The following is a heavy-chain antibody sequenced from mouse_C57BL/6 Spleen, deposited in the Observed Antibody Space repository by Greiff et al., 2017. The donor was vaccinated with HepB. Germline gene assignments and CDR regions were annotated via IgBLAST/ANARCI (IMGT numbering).Heavy chain of an antibody. J-gene: IGHJ4*01. D-gene: IGHD2-5*01. Sequence: EVQLQQSGAELVRPGASVKLSCTASGFNIKDDYMHWVKQRPEQGLEWIGWIDPENGDTEYASKCQGKATITADTSSNTAYLQLSSRTSEDTAVYYCTTHSNYPRDYAMDYWGQGTSVTVSS. CDR3: TTHSNYPRDYAMDY. CDR1: GFNIKDDY. CDR2: IDPENGDT. V-gene: IGHV14-4*01.